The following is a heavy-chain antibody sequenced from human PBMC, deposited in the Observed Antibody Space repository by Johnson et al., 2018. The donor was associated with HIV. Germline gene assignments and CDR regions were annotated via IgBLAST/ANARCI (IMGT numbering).Heavy chain of an antibody. CDR3: ARACRDGYTCDVLDI. Sequence: QVQLVESGGGVVQPGGSLRLSCAASGFTFSSYGMHWVRQAPGKGLERVAFIRYDGSNKYYADSVNGRFTISRDNSKNTLYLQMNSLRAEDTAVYYCARACRDGYTCDVLDIWGQGTMVTVSS. CDR1: GFTFSSYG. CDR2: IRYDGSNK. V-gene: IGHV3-30*02. J-gene: IGHJ3*02. D-gene: IGHD5-24*01.